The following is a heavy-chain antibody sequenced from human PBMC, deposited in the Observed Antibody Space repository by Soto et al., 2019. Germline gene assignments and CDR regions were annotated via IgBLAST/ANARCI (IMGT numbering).Heavy chain of an antibody. CDR3: ARDSSTSHYYGMDV. J-gene: IGHJ6*02. CDR1: GGSVSSGSYY. V-gene: IGHV4-61*01. D-gene: IGHD2-2*01. Sequence: SLTCTVSGGSVSSGSYYWSWIRQPPGKGLEWIGEINHSGSTNYNPSLKSRVTISVDTSKNQFSLKLSSVTAADTAVYYCARDSSTSHYYGMDVWGQGTTVTVSS. CDR2: INHSGST.